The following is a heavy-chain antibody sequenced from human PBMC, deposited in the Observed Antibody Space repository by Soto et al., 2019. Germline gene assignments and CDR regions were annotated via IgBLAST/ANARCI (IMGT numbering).Heavy chain of an antibody. V-gene: IGHV1-69*06. J-gene: IGHJ4*02. CDR2: IIPVVGTT. D-gene: IGHD2-8*01. CDR1: GDTFTTNS. CDR3: ARGLLYATTYFDY. Sequence: QVQLVQSGAEVKKPGSSVKVSCKASGDTFTTNSLNWVRQAPGQGLEWMGGIIPVVGTTKYAQKYQDRVTITGDKSTNTAYMVLSSLRSDDTADYYCARGLLYATTYFDYWGQGTPVTVSS.